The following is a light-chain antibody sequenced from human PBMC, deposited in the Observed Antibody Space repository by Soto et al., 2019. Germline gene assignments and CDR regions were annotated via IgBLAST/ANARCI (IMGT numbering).Light chain of an antibody. Sequence: EMALTQSPGSLSLSPGERATLSCRATQSVSSSFFAWYQKKPGQAPRILIYGASKRATGIPDRCSGSGAGTDFTLTISRLEPEDFAVYYCQQYVSAVTFGQGTKVQIK. CDR2: GAS. CDR3: QQYVSAVT. V-gene: IGKV3-20*01. J-gene: IGKJ1*01. CDR1: QSVSSSF.